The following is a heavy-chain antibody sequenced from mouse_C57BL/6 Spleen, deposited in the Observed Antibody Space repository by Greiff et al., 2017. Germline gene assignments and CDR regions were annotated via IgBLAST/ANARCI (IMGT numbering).Heavy chain of an antibody. Sequence: QVQLKQSGAELARPGASVKMSCKASGYTFTSYTMHWVKQRPGPGLAWIGYINPSSGYTKSNQKFKDKATLTADKSSSTAYMQLSSLTAEDSAVYYSARPGSSYFDDMDYWGQGTSVTVSS. D-gene: IGHD1-1*01. J-gene: IGHJ4*01. CDR2: INPSSGYT. CDR3: ARPGSSYFDDMDY. V-gene: IGHV1-4*01. CDR1: GYTFTSYT.